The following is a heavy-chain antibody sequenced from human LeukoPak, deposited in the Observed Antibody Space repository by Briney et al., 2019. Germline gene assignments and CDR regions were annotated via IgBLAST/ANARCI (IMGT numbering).Heavy chain of an antibody. V-gene: IGHV4-34*01. Sequence: SETLSLTCAVSGVPFSNYYWSWVRQSPTKGLEWIGEINHSGYTNYNPSLKSRVTISIDTSKNQFSLMLTSVTAADTAVYYCTRAVAGRPDWGQGTLVTVSS. D-gene: IGHD6-19*01. CDR3: TRAVAGRPD. CDR1: GVPFSNYY. J-gene: IGHJ4*02. CDR2: INHSGYT.